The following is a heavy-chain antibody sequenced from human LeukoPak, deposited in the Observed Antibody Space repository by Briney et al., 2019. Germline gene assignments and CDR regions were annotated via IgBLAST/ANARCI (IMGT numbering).Heavy chain of an antibody. J-gene: IGHJ4*02. CDR1: GYTFTGYY. CDR2: INPNSGGT. V-gene: IGHV1-2*02. CDR3: AKAVKVDDTSGYYGVFDY. D-gene: IGHD3-22*01. Sequence: EASVKVSCKASGYTFTGYYMHWVRQAPGQGLEWMGWINPNSGGTNFAQKFQGRVTMTRDTSISTAYMELSSLRSDDTAVYYCAKAVKVDDTSGYYGVFDYWGQGTLVTVSS.